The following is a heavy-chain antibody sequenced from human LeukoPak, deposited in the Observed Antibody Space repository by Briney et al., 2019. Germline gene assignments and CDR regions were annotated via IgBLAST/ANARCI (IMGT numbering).Heavy chain of an antibody. J-gene: IGHJ4*02. V-gene: IGHV3-21*01. Sequence: GGSLRLSCAASGFSFSIYSMNWVRQAPGKGLEWVSSIDRTGSYIYYADSVKGRHTISRDNAKNSVYLQMNSLRAEDTAVYYCAKDPHYDFWTYWGQGTLVTVSS. CDR1: GFSFSIYS. D-gene: IGHD3-3*01. CDR2: IDRTGSYI. CDR3: AKDPHYDFWTY.